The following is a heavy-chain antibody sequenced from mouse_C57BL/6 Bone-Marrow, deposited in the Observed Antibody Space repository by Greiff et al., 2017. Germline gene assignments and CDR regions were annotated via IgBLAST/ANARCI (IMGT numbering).Heavy chain of an antibody. D-gene: IGHD1-1*01. CDR3: ARRSDYYGSSWGLAY. CDR1: GFSLSTSGMG. J-gene: IGHJ3*01. CDR2: ICWDDDK. V-gene: IGHV8-12*01. Sequence: QVTLKVSGPGILQSSQTLSLTCSFSGFSLSTSGMGVSWIRQPSGKGLEWLAHICWDDDKRYNPSLKRRLTLTKDTSRHQVLLMITSVDTAATATYYFARRSDYYGSSWGLAYWGQGTLVTVSA.